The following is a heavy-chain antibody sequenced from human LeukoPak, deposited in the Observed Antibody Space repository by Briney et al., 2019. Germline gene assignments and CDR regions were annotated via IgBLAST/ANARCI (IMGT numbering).Heavy chain of an antibody. V-gene: IGHV3-21*01. CDR1: GFTFSSYA. Sequence: GGSLRLSCAASGFTFSSYAMHWVRQAPGKGLEWVSSISSSSSYIYYADSVKGRFTISRDNAKNSLYLQMNSLRAEDTAVYYCARDWAGWYQLLEKGGANAFDIWGQGTMVTVSS. CDR2: ISSSSSYI. D-gene: IGHD2-2*01. J-gene: IGHJ3*02. CDR3: ARDWAGWYQLLEKGGANAFDI.